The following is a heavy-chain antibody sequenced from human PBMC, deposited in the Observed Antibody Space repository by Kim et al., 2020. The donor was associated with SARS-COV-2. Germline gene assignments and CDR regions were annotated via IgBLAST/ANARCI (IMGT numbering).Heavy chain of an antibody. CDR2: ISYDGSNK. CDR1: GFTFSSYG. CDR3: AKEIGSYSATYYYDSSGSQFDY. Sequence: GGSLRLSCAASGFTFSSYGMHWVRQAPGKGLEWVAVISYDGSNKYYADSVKGRFTISRDNSKNTLYLQMNSLRAEDTAVYYCAKEIGSYSATYYYDSSGSQFDYWGQGTLVTVSS. V-gene: IGHV3-30*18. J-gene: IGHJ4*02. D-gene: IGHD3-22*01.